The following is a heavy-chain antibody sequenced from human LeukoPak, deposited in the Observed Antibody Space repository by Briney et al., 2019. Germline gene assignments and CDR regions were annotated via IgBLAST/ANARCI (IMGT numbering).Heavy chain of an antibody. J-gene: IGHJ6*03. Sequence: PGGSLRLSCAASGFTFSSYWMHWVRQAPGKGLVWVSRINSDGSSTSYAGSVKGRFTISRDNAKNTLYLQMNSLRAEDTAVYYCARAFYYYDSSGYPGGYYMDVWGKGTTVTVSS. D-gene: IGHD3-22*01. CDR1: GFTFSSYW. V-gene: IGHV3-74*01. CDR2: INSDGSST. CDR3: ARAFYYYDSSGYPGGYYMDV.